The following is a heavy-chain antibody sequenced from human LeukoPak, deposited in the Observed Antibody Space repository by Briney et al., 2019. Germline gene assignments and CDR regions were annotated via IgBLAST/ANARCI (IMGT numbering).Heavy chain of an antibody. Sequence: GSSVKVSCKASGGIFSSYAISWVRQAPGQGLEWMGEIIPIFGTANYAQKFQGRVTITADESTSTAYMELSSLRSEDKAVYYCARGGTGFANFDYWGQGTLVTVSS. CDR1: GGIFSSYA. CDR3: ARGGTGFANFDY. CDR2: IIPIFGTA. D-gene: IGHD3-10*01. J-gene: IGHJ4*02. V-gene: IGHV1-69*01.